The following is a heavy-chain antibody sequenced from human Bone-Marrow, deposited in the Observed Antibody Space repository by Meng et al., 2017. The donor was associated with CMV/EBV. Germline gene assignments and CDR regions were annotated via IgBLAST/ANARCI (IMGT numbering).Heavy chain of an antibody. CDR2: IHNSGST. D-gene: IGHD1-26*01. CDR1: GGSIENYF. Sequence: GSLRLSCTVSGGSIENYFWNWIRQPPGKGLEWIGYIHNSGSTNYNPSLRSRATISVDTSKTQFSLKLSSVTAADTAVYYGARWGGAAFDIWGQGTMVSVSS. CDR3: ARWGGAAFDI. V-gene: IGHV4-59*01. J-gene: IGHJ3*02.